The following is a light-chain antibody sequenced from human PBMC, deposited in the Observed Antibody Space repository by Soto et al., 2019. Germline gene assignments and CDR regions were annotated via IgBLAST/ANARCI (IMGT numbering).Light chain of an antibody. Sequence: QSALTQPASVSGSPGQSITISCTGTSSDVGGYNFVSWYQQHPGKVPKLMIFDVNSRPSGVSDRFSGSKSGNTAYLTISGLQAEDEGDYYRSSYTSSSTHVFGSGTKLTVL. CDR2: DVN. CDR1: SSDVGGYNF. J-gene: IGLJ1*01. V-gene: IGLV2-14*03. CDR3: SSYTSSSTHV.